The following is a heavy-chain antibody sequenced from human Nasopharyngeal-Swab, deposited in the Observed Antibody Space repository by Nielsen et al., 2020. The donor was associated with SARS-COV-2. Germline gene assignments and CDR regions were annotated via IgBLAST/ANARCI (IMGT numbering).Heavy chain of an antibody. CDR2: IYHSGST. V-gene: IGHV4-38-2*02. CDR1: GYSISSGYY. Sequence: GSLRLSCTVSGYSISSGYYWGWIRQPPGKGLEWIGSIYHSGSTYYNPSLKSRVTILLDLYKNQFSLRLSSVTAADTAVYYCARRAWGADAFDIWGQGTMVTVSS. J-gene: IGHJ3*02. CDR3: ARRAWGADAFDI. D-gene: IGHD3-16*01.